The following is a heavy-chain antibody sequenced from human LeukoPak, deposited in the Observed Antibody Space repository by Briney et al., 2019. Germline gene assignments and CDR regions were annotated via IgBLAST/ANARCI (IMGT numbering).Heavy chain of an antibody. CDR2: VNPNSGGT. J-gene: IGHJ4*02. CDR3: ARAGGYYDSSGYPSGVYY. Sequence: GASVKVSCKASVYTFTGYYMHWVRQAPGQGLEWMGWVNPNSGGTNYAQKFQGRVTMTRDTSISTAYMELSRLRSDDTAVYYCARAGGYYDSSGYPSGVYYWGQGTLVTVSS. D-gene: IGHD3-22*01. CDR1: VYTFTGYY. V-gene: IGHV1-2*02.